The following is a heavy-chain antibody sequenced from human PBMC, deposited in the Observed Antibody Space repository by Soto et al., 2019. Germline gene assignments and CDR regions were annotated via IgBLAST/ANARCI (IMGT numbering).Heavy chain of an antibody. V-gene: IGHV4-34*01. CDR2: ISQSGRI. Sequence: QVHLQQWGAGLLKPSETLSLTCAVSGGSFSGYNWSWIRQPPGKGREWIGDISQSGRINYNPSLKHRVSMSADRSQNQFSLRLTSVTAADTAVYYCARAIRYSITSFAVVASHFDYWGQGTLVTVSS. D-gene: IGHD3-3*01. CDR3: ARAIRYSITSFAVVASHFDY. J-gene: IGHJ4*02. CDR1: GGSFSGYN.